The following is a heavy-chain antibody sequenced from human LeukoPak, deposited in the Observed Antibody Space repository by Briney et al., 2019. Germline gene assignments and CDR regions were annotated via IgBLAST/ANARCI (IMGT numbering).Heavy chain of an antibody. Sequence: SRGSLRLSCTASGFTFSSYSLNWVRQTPGKGLEWVSSVSTGSNYIYYADSVKGRFTISKDNDKNTLYLEMNRLRVEDTGVYYCARVFRPSLTVFIIRGAFDIWGQGTMVTVSS. V-gene: IGHV3-21*01. CDR1: GFTFSSYS. D-gene: IGHD3-3*01. CDR2: VSTGSNYI. J-gene: IGHJ3*02. CDR3: ARVFRPSLTVFIIRGAFDI.